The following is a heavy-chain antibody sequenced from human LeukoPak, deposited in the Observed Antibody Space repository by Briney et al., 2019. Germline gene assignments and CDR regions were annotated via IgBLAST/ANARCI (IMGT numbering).Heavy chain of an antibody. CDR2: MNPNSGNT. CDR1: GYTFTTYG. J-gene: IGHJ4*02. D-gene: IGHD1-26*01. Sequence: ASVKVSCKAAGYTFTTYGISWVRQATGQGLEWKGWMNPNSGNTGYAQKFQGRVTMTRNTSISTAYMELSSLRSEDTAVYYCARDLDGEVGAIFWGQGTLVTVSS. V-gene: IGHV1-8*02. CDR3: ARDLDGEVGAIF.